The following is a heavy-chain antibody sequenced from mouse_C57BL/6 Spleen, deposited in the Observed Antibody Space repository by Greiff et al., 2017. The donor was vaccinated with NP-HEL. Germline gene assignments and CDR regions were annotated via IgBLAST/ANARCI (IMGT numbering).Heavy chain of an antibody. CDR1: GFTFSDYG. Sequence: DVKLVESGGGLVKPGGSLTLSCAASGFTFSDYGMHWVRQAPEKGLEWVAYISSGSSTIYYAATVKGRFTISRDTAKNTLFLQMTGLRSEDTAMYYCARGRLAFDYWGQGTTLTVSS. D-gene: IGHD3-2*02. V-gene: IGHV5-17*01. CDR3: ARGRLAFDY. J-gene: IGHJ2*01. CDR2: ISSGSSTI.